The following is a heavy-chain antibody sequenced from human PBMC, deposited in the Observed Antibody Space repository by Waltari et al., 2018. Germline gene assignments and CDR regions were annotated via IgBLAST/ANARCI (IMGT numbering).Heavy chain of an antibody. D-gene: IGHD2-15*01. CDR3: ARDHGRGLYLDS. V-gene: IGHV4-4*02. CDR2: VRRSGRT. J-gene: IGHJ4*02. CDR1: GDSMSSTDV. Sequence: QLQLQESGPGLVKPSGTLSLTCGVSGDSMSSTDVWNWVRQPPGKGLEWIGQVRRSGRTNYNPSFASRVTVAMDTYNNHFSLRLTSATAADTAVYFCARDHGRGLYLDSWGPGILVTVSP.